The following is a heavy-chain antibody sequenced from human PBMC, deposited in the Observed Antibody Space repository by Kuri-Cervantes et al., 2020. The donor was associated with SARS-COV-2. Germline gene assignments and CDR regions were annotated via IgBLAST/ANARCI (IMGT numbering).Heavy chain of an antibody. Sequence: ASVKVSCKVSGYTLTELSMHWVRQAPGKGLEWMGGFDPEDGETIYAQKFQGRVTMTEDTSTDTAYMELSSLRSEDTAVYYCATGIRWYHPFDYWGQGTLVTVSS. J-gene: IGHJ4*02. D-gene: IGHD2-2*01. CDR3: ATGIRWYHPFDY. V-gene: IGHV1-24*01. CDR1: GYTLTELS. CDR2: FDPEDGET.